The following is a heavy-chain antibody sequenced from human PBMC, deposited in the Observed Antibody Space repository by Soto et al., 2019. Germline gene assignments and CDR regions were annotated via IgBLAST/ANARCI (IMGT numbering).Heavy chain of an antibody. Sequence: ASVKVSCKASGYTFTSYGISWVRQAPGQGLEWVGWISAYNGNTNYAQKLQGRVTMTTDTSTSTAYMELRSLRSDDTAVYYCARNLAVAAHYYYYGMDVWGQGTTVTVSS. V-gene: IGHV1-18*04. D-gene: IGHD6-19*01. J-gene: IGHJ6*02. CDR1: GYTFTSYG. CDR2: ISAYNGNT. CDR3: ARNLAVAAHYYYYGMDV.